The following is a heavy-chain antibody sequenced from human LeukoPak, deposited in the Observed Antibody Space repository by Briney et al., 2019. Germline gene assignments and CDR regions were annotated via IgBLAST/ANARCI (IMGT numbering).Heavy chain of an antibody. Sequence: PSEALSLTRTVSGGSISRYFWSGIRQPPGKGLERTVYIQYSGTTTYDPSLKRRVPISVGTPKSQFSLQLSSVTSADTAVYYCARLLDAFDIWGQRTMVTVSS. V-gene: IGHV4-59*08. CDR2: IQYSGTT. CDR1: GGSISRYF. J-gene: IGHJ3*02. D-gene: IGHD3-10*01. CDR3: ARLLDAFDI.